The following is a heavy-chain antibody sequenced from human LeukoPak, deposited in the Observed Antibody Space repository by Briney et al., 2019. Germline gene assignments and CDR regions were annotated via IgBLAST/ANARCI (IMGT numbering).Heavy chain of an antibody. Sequence: PGGSLRVSCAASGFTLRSYNMHWVRQAPGKGLEWASYISTSSYYIYYADSVKGRFTISRDDAKNSLFLQMNGLRAEDTAIYYCARDASGSSTGLIDSWGQGTLVTVSS. D-gene: IGHD1-26*01. CDR2: ISTSSYYI. CDR3: ARDASGSSTGLIDS. J-gene: IGHJ4*02. CDR1: GFTLRSYN. V-gene: IGHV3-21*01.